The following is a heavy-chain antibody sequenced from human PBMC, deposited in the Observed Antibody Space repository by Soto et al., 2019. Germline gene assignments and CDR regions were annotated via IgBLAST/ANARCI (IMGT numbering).Heavy chain of an antibody. CDR2: INPNSGGT. CDR3: ARAGIAAAGNHSWFAP. CDR1: GYTFTGYY. J-gene: IGHJ5*02. D-gene: IGHD6-25*01. Sequence: ASVKVSCKASGYTFTGYYMHWVRQAPGQGLEWMGWINPNSGGTNYAQKFQGWVTMTRDTSISTAYMELSRLRSDDTAVYYCARAGIAAAGNHSWFAPGGQGPRVTVSS. V-gene: IGHV1-2*04.